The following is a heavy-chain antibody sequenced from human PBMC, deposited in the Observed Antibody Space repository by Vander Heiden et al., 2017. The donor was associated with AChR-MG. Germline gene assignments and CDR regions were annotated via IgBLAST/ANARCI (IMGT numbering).Heavy chain of an antibody. D-gene: IGHD6-19*01. J-gene: IGHJ6*03. CDR1: GGSFSGYY. CDR3: ARVRVAGEGYYYYYMDV. V-gene: IGHV4-34*01. Sequence: QVQLQQWGAGLLKPSETLSLPCAVYGGSFSGYYWSWIRQPPGKGLEWIGEINHSGSTNYNPPLKSRVTISVDTSKNQFSLKLSSVTAADTAVYYCARVRVAGEGYYYYYMDVWGKGTTVTVSS. CDR2: INHSGST.